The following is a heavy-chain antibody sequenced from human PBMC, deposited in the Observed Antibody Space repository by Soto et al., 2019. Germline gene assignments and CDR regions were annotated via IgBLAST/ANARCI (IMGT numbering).Heavy chain of an antibody. CDR2: IYHSGSP. D-gene: IGHD2-15*01. V-gene: IGHV4-4*02. CDR3: ARMYCSGGSCYSNIDY. J-gene: IGHJ4*02. Sequence: QVQLQESAPGLVNPSGTLSPTGPFPGASTGVSPGWGGSRQSPGRGRGGFGEIYHSGSPNYNRSLKSRVTISVDKSKNQFSLKLSSVTAADTAVYYCARMYCSGGSCYSNIDYWGQGTLVTVSS. CDR1: GASTGVSPG.